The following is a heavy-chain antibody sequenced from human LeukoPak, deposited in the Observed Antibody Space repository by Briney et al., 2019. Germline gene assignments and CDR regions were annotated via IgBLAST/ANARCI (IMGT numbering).Heavy chain of an antibody. D-gene: IGHD3-22*01. CDR2: INPNSGVT. V-gene: IGHV1-2*02. CDR1: GYTFTGYY. Sequence: NPGGSLRLSCAASGYTFTGYYMHWVRQAPGQGPEWMGWINPNSGVTNYAQKFQGRVTMTRDTSISTAYMELSGLRSDDTAVFYCARGRGSYDSGGRYFPPNFDYWGQGTLVTVSS. CDR3: ARGRGSYDSGGRYFPPNFDY. J-gene: IGHJ4*02.